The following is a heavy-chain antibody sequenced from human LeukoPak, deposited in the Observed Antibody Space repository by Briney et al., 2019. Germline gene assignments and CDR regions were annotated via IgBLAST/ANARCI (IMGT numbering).Heavy chain of an antibody. CDR1: GFIVSSKY. V-gene: IGHV3-66*01. Sequence: GGSLRLSCTASGFIVSSKYMSWVRQAPGKGLQWVSVIYSGGSTFYADSVKGRFTISRDNSKNTLYLQMNSLRAEDTAVYYCARDYCSGVSCYYFDYWGQGTLVTVSS. CDR3: ARDYCSGVSCYYFDY. D-gene: IGHD2-15*01. J-gene: IGHJ4*02. CDR2: IYSGGST.